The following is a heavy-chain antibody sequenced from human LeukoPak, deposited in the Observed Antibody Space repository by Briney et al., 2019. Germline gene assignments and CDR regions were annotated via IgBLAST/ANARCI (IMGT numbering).Heavy chain of an antibody. J-gene: IGHJ4*02. CDR2: IHYSGST. CDR1: GGSISSRSYY. Sequence: SETLSLTCTVSGGSISSRSYYWGWIRQPPGKGLEWIGSIHYSGSTYYNPSLKSRLTISVDTSKNQFSLKLSSVTAADTAVYYCARLYCSGGNCYGAFDIWGQGTLVTVSS. V-gene: IGHV4-39*01. D-gene: IGHD2-15*01. CDR3: ARLYCSGGNCYGAFDI.